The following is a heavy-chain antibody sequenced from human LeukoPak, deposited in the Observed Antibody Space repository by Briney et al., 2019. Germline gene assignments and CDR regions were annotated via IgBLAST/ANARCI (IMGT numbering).Heavy chain of an antibody. V-gene: IGHV1-2*06. CDR2: INPNSGGT. J-gene: IGHJ4*02. CDR1: GYTFTGYY. CDR3: ARVSSRAKEWDFDY. Sequence: ASVKVSCKASGYTFTGYYMHWVRQAPGQGLEWMGRINPNSGGTNSAQKFQGRVTMTRDTSISTVYMDLSRLTSDDTAVYYCARVSSRAKEWDFDYWGQGTLVTVSS. D-gene: IGHD3-3*01.